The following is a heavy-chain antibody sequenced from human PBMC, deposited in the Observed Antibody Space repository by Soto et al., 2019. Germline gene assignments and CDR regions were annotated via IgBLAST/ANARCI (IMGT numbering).Heavy chain of an antibody. D-gene: IGHD6-19*01. CDR1: GFSFNNYG. Sequence: QVQLVESGGGVVQPGGSLRLSRAASGFSFNNYGMHWVRQAPGKGLEWVAVVSYEGSVQYYTDSAKGRFTISRDNSKNTLYLQMNSLRDDDTAVYHCAKEISPKAGKWYFDLWGRGTLVTVSS. V-gene: IGHV3-30*18. CDR2: VSYEGSVQ. CDR3: AKEISPKAGKWYFDL. J-gene: IGHJ2*01.